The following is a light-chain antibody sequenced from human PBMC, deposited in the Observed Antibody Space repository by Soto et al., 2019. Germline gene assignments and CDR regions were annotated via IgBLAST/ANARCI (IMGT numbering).Light chain of an antibody. J-gene: IGKJ1*01. CDR2: GAS. CDR1: QSVSSNY. V-gene: IGKV3-20*01. Sequence: EIVLTQSPGTLSLSPGERATLSCRASQSVSSNYLAWYQQKPGQAPRLLTYGASSRATGIPDRFSGSGSGTDYTLTISTLEPEDFAVYYCQQYGSSPWTFGQGTKVDIK. CDR3: QQYGSSPWT.